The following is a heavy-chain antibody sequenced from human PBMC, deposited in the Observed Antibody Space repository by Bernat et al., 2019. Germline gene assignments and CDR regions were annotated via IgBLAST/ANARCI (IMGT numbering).Heavy chain of an antibody. CDR2: ISYDGSNK. J-gene: IGHJ5*02. Sequence: QVQLVESGGGVVQPGRSLRLSCAASGFTFSSYGMHWVRRAPGKGLEWVAVISYDGSNKYYADSVKGRFTISRDNSKNTLYLQMNSLRAEDTAVYYCAKVWSLRNNNWFDPWGQGTLVTVSS. V-gene: IGHV3-30*18. CDR1: GFTFSSYG. D-gene: IGHD4-17*01. CDR3: AKVWSLRNNNWFDP.